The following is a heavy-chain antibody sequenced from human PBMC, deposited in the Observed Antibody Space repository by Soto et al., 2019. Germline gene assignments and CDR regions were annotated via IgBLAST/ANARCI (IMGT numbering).Heavy chain of an antibody. V-gene: IGHV3-7*01. J-gene: IGHJ6*03. CDR3: ARTPVGYCSSTSCRYYYYYYMDV. D-gene: IGHD2-2*01. Sequence: EVQLVESGGGLVQPGGSLRLSCAASGFTFSSYWMSWVRQAPGKGLEWVANIKQDGSEKYYVDSVKGRFTISRDNAKHSLYLQMNSLRAEDTAVYYCARTPVGYCSSTSCRYYYYYYMDVWGKGTTVTVSS. CDR1: GFTFSSYW. CDR2: IKQDGSEK.